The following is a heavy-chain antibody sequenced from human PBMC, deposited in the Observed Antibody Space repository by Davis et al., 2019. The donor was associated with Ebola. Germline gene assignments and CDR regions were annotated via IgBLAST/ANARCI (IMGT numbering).Heavy chain of an antibody. J-gene: IGHJ4*02. D-gene: IGHD2-15*01. Sequence: GGSLRLSCAASGFTFSSYAMSWVRQAPGKGLEWVPAISVSGGSTYYADSVKGRFTISRDNSKNTLDLQMNSLRAEDSAVYYCAKEGDCSGGTCYPFFDYWGQGTLVTVSS. CDR3: AKEGDCSGGTCYPFFDY. CDR1: GFTFSSYA. V-gene: IGHV3-23*01. CDR2: ISVSGGST.